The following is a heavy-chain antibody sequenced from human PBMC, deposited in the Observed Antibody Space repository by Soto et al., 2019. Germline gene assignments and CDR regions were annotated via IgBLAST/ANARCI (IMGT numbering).Heavy chain of an antibody. CDR3: ARDLAYCASGSCYAKWGS. V-gene: IGHV4-30-4*01. D-gene: IGHD2-15*01. CDR1: GGTTTSDDYH. Sequence: PSETLSLTCTVSGGTTTSDDYHWTWIRQPPGKGLEWIGFIYYSGTYYNPSLRGRVTISVDTSKNEFSLKLSSVTAADTAVYYCARDLAYCASGSCYAKWGSWGQGTLVTVSS. J-gene: IGHJ4*02. CDR2: IYYSGT.